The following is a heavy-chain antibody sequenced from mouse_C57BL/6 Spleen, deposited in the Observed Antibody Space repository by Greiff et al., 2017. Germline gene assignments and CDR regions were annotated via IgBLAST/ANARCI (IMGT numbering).Heavy chain of an antibody. CDR2: ILPGSGST. J-gene: IGHJ4*01. CDR3: ARRGDLLDYAMDY. V-gene: IGHV1-9*01. Sequence: QVQLKESGAELMKPGASVKLSCKATGYTFTGYWIEWVKQRPGHGLEWIGEILPGSGSTNYNDKFKGKATFTADTSSNTAYMQLISLTTEDSAIYYCARRGDLLDYAMDYWGQGTSVTVSS. CDR1: GYTFTGYW. D-gene: IGHD2-1*01.